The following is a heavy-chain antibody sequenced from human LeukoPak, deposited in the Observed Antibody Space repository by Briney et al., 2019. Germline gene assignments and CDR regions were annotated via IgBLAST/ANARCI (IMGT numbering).Heavy chain of an antibody. J-gene: IGHJ4*02. CDR1: GGTFSSYA. Sequence: SVKVSCKASGGTFSSYAISWVRQAPGQGLEWMGRIIPILGIANYAQKFQGRVTITADKSTSTAYMELRSLRSDDTAVYYCARDPWPHGADYWGQGTLVTVSS. CDR2: IIPILGIA. V-gene: IGHV1-69*04. CDR3: ARDPWPHGADY. D-gene: IGHD4/OR15-4a*01.